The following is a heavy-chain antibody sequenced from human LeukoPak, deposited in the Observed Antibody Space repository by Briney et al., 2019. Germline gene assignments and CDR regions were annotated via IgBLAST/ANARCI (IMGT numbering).Heavy chain of an antibody. V-gene: IGHV3-23*01. J-gene: IGHJ4*02. CDR2: ISGSGGST. CDR3: AKDAYSGTYYDY. CDR1: GFTFSTYD. D-gene: IGHD1-26*01. Sequence: GGSLRLSCAASGFTFSTYDMSWVRQAPGKGLEWVSAISGSGGSTYFADSVKGRFTISRDNSKNTLYLLMNSLRAEDTAVYYCAKDAYSGTYYDYWGQGTLVTVSS.